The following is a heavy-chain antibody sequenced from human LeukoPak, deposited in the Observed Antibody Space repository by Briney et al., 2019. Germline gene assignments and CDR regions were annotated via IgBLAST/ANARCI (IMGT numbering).Heavy chain of an antibody. V-gene: IGHV1-8*01. CDR3: AREMALVNTVDY. CDR2: MNPNSGNT. D-gene: IGHD5-24*01. Sequence: ASVKVSCKASGYTFTSYDINWVRQATGQGLEWMGWMNPNSGNTGYAQKFQGRVTMTRNTSISTAYMELSSLRSEDTAVYYCAREMALVNTVDYWGQGTLVTVSS. J-gene: IGHJ4*02. CDR1: GYTFTSYD.